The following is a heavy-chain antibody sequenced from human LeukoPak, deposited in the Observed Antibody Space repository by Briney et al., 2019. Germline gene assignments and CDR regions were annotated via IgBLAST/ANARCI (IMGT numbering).Heavy chain of an antibody. J-gene: IGHJ1*01. Sequence: SVKVSCKASGGTFSSYAISWVRQAPGQGLEWMGRIIPIFGIANYAQKFQGRVTITADKSTSTAYMELSSLRSEDTAVYYCARDWAVAGSEYFQHWGQGTLVPSPQ. D-gene: IGHD6-19*01. V-gene: IGHV1-69*04. CDR3: ARDWAVAGSEYFQH. CDR1: GGTFSSYA. CDR2: IIPIFGIA.